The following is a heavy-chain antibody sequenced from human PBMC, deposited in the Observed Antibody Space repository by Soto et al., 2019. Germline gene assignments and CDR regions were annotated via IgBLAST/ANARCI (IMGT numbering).Heavy chain of an antibody. J-gene: IGHJ4*02. D-gene: IGHD3-10*01. CDR2: IYYSGST. Sequence: QVQLQESGPGQVKPSQTLSLTCTVSGGSISSGGYYWSWIRQHPGKGLEWIGYIYYSGSTYYNPSLKSRVNISVDTSKEQFSLKLSSVTAADTAVYYCARGDGSSGSYRGYRWGQGTLVTVSS. V-gene: IGHV4-31*03. CDR1: GGSISSGGYY. CDR3: ARGDGSSGSYRGYR.